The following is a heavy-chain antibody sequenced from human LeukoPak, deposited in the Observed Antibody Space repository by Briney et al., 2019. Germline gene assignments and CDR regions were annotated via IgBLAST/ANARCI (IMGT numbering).Heavy chain of an antibody. Sequence: GGSLRLSCAASGFTVSSNYMSWVRQAPGEGLEWVSAISGSGGSTYYADSVKGRFTISRDNSKNTLYLQMNSLRAEDTAVYYCAKAYCSGGSCGVDYWGQGTLVTVSS. J-gene: IGHJ4*02. D-gene: IGHD2-15*01. CDR1: GFTVSSNY. V-gene: IGHV3-23*01. CDR2: ISGSGGST. CDR3: AKAYCSGGSCGVDY.